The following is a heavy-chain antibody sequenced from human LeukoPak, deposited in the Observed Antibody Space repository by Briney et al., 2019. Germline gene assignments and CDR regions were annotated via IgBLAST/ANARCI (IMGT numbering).Heavy chain of an antibody. Sequence: GRSLRLSCAASGFTFSSYAMHWVRQAPGKGLEWVAVISYDGSNKYYADSVKGRFTISRDNSKNTLYLQMNSLRAEDTAVYYCARDYRDYYDSSGYFDYWGQGTLVTVSS. V-gene: IGHV3-30-3*01. D-gene: IGHD3-22*01. CDR2: ISYDGSNK. CDR3: ARDYRDYYDSSGYFDY. J-gene: IGHJ4*02. CDR1: GFTFSSYA.